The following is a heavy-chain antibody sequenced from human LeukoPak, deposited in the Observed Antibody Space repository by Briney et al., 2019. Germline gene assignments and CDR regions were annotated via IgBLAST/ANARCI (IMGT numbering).Heavy chain of an antibody. CDR1: GGSFSGYY. V-gene: IGHV4-34*01. CDR2: INHSGST. CDR3: ASQGHHGKIVGTTLSYFYMDV. J-gene: IGHJ6*03. D-gene: IGHD1-26*01. Sequence: PSXTLSLTCAVYGGSFSGYYWSWIRQPPGKGLEWIGEINHSGSTNYNPSLKSPVTISLATSTHQFSLKLSSVTPADTAFYYCASQGHHGKIVGTTLSYFYMDVWGKGTTVTVSS.